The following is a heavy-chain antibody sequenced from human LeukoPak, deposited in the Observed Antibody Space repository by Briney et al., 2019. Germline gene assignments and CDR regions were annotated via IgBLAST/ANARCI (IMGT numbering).Heavy chain of an antibody. Sequence: GGSLRLSCAASGFTFSSYSMNWVRQAPGKGLEWVSSISSSSSYIYYADLVKGRFTISRDNAKNSLYLQMNSLRAEDTAVYYCASGSSSLIDYWGQGTLVTVSS. V-gene: IGHV3-21*01. CDR1: GFTFSSYS. CDR2: ISSSSSYI. CDR3: ASGSSSLIDY. D-gene: IGHD6-13*01. J-gene: IGHJ4*02.